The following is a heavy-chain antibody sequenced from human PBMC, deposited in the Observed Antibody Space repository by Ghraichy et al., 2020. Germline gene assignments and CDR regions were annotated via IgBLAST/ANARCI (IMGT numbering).Heavy chain of an antibody. CDR3: ARDPYGDYKYGGTDY. J-gene: IGHJ4*02. CDR1: GFTFSRHW. Sequence: GGSPRLSCAASGFTFSRHWMSWVRQAPGKGLEWVTSIKSDRSDSFYLDSVKGRFTISRDNAENSVSLEMTSLRVEDTAVYYCARDPYGDYKYGGTDYWGRGTLVSVSS. CDR2: IKSDRSDS. V-gene: IGHV3-7*01. D-gene: IGHD4-17*01.